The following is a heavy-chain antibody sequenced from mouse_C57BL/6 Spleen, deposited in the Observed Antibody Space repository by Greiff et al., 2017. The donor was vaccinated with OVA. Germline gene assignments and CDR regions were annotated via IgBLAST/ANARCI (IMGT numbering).Heavy chain of an antibody. CDR2: INPNNGGT. J-gene: IGHJ2*01. V-gene: IGHV1-26*01. CDR1: GYTFTDYY. D-gene: IGHD3-2*01. Sequence: VQLQQSGPELVKPGASVKISCKASGYTFTDYYMNWVKQSHGKSLEWIGDINPNNGGTSYNQKFKGKATLTVDKSSSTAYMELRSLTSEDSAVYYCVKEGRQPFDYWGQGTTLTVSS. CDR3: VKEGRQPFDY.